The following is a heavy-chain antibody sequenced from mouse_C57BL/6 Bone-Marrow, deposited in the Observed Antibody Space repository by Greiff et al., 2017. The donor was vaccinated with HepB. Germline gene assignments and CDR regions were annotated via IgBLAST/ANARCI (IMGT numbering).Heavy chain of an antibody. J-gene: IGHJ2*01. CDR3: ARRGVVAPYFDY. CDR1: GFTFSSYG. D-gene: IGHD1-1*01. Sequence: EVKLQESGGDLVKPGGSLKLSCAASGFTFSSYGMSWVRQTPDKRLEWVATISSGGSYTYYPDSVKGRFTISRDNAKNTLYLQMSSLKSEDTAMYYCARRGVVAPYFDYWGQGTTLTVSS. V-gene: IGHV5-6*02. CDR2: ISSGGSYT.